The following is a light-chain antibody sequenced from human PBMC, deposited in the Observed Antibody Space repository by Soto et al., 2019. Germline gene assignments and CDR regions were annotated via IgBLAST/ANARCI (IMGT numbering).Light chain of an antibody. Sequence: LLTQSPDTLSVSPGEGATLSCPASQSVGSNLAWYQQRPGQAPRLLIFGASTRATDIPARFSGGGSGTEFTLTISGLQPEDSAVYYCHQYNNWPPETFGQGTKVDIK. CDR3: HQYNNWPPET. CDR1: QSVGSN. CDR2: GAS. V-gene: IGKV3-15*01. J-gene: IGKJ2*01.